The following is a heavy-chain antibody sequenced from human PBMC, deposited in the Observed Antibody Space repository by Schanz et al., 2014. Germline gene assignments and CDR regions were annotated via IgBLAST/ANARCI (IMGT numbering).Heavy chain of an antibody. V-gene: IGHV7-4-1*02. CDR3: AREDYLDSSGYSCGY. Sequence: QVQLVQSGTEVKKPGASVRVACKASGYTFTSFDINWVRQAPGQGLEWMGWINTHTGNPTYAQGFTGRFVFSLDTSVSTAYLQISSLKADDTAVYYCAREDYLDSSGYSCGYWGQGTLVTVAS. D-gene: IGHD3-22*01. CDR1: GYTFTSFD. J-gene: IGHJ4*02. CDR2: INTHTGNP.